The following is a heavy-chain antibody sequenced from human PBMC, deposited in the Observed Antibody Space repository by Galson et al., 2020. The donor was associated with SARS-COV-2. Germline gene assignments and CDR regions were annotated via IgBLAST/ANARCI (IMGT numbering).Heavy chain of an antibody. J-gene: IGHJ6*03. V-gene: IGHV3-20*04. D-gene: IGHD6-13*01. CDR1: GFTFDDYG. CDR2: INWNGGST. CDR3: ARVGLYSSSPTRMDV. Sequence: GGSLRLSCAASGFTFDDYGMSWVRQAPGKGLEWVSGINWNGGSTGYADSVKGRFTISRDNAKNSLYLQMNSLRAEDTALYYCARVGLYSSSPTRMDVWGKGTTVTISS.